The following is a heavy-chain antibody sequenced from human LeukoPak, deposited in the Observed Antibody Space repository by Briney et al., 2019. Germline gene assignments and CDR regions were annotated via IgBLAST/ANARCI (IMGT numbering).Heavy chain of an antibody. CDR2: ISGYNGDT. J-gene: IGHJ4*02. Sequence: ASVNVSFKASGYTFINYGISWVRQAPGQGLEWMGWISGYNGDTNYAQKLQGRVSVTTDISTSTAYMELRSLRSDDTAVYYCARDRVSVTGVFDNWGQGTLVTVSS. V-gene: IGHV1-18*01. CDR1: GYTFINYG. D-gene: IGHD6-19*01. CDR3: ARDRVSVTGVFDN.